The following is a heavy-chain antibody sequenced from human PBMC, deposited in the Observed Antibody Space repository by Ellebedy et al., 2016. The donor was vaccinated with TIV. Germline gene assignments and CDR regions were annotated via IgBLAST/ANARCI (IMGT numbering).Heavy chain of an antibody. CDR1: GYTFTGYY. CDR3: ATARNYDSSGYYRFDY. J-gene: IGHJ4*02. D-gene: IGHD3-22*01. CDR2: INPNSGGT. V-gene: IGHV1-2*04. Sequence: AASVKVSCKASGYTFTGYYMHWVRQAPGQGLEWMGWINPNSGGTNYAQKFQGWVTITRDTSASTAYMELSSLRSEDTAVYYCATARNYDSSGYYRFDYWGQGTRVTVSS.